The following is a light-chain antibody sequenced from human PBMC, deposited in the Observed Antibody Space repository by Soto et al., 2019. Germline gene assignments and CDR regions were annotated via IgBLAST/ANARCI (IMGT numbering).Light chain of an antibody. V-gene: IGKV1D-13*01. CDR3: QQFNNYPWT. J-gene: IGKJ1*01. Sequence: AIQLTQSPSSLSASVGDRVTIACRASQGISSSLAWYQQKPGKAPELLIYSASSLQSGVSSRFSGSGSGTDFTLTISSLQPEDFATYYCQQFNNYPWTFGQGTKVEI. CDR2: SAS. CDR1: QGISSS.